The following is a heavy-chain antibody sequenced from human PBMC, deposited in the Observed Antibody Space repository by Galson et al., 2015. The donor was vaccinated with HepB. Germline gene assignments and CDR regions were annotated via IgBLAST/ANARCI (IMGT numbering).Heavy chain of an antibody. J-gene: IGHJ4*02. D-gene: IGHD2-21*01. V-gene: IGHV3-30*04. CDR3: ARDLKYCGGDCLGY. CDR2: ISYDGSNK. Sequence: SLRLSCAASGFTFSSYAMHWVRQAPGKGLEWVAVISYDGSNKYYADSVKGRFTISRDNSKNTLYLQMNSLRAEDTAVYYCARDLKYCGGDCLGYWGQGTLVTVSS. CDR1: GFTFSSYA.